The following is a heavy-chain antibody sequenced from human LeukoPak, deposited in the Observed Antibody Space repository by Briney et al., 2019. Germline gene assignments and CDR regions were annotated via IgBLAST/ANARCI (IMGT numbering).Heavy chain of an antibody. J-gene: IGHJ4*02. CDR3: ARDISLGDSSGWYWGSFDY. Sequence: GASVKVSCKASGGTFSSYAISWVRQAPGQGLEWMGRIIPIFGTANYAQKFQGRVTITTDESTSTAYMELSSLRSEDTAVYYCARDISLGDSSGWYWGSFDYWGQGTLVTVSS. D-gene: IGHD6-19*01. V-gene: IGHV1-69*05. CDR1: GGTFSSYA. CDR2: IIPIFGTA.